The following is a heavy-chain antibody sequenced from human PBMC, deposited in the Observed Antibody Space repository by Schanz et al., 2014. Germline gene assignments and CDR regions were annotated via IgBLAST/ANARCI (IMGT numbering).Heavy chain of an antibody. CDR1: GFTFSSYS. CDR2: VSRSTPDI. V-gene: IGHV3-48*01. Sequence: EVQLVESGGGLVQPGGSLRLSCTASGFTFSSYSMNWVRQAPGKGLEWVSYVSRSTPDIYYADSVKGRFTMSRDNAENALYLQMNSLRAEDTALYYCARDRRNADLDYWGQGTLVTVSS. D-gene: IGHD1-1*01. CDR3: ARDRRNADLDY. J-gene: IGHJ4*02.